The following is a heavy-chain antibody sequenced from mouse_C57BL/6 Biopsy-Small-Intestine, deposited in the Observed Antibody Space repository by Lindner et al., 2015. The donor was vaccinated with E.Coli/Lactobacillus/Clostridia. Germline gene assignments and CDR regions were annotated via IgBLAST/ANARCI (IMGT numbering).Heavy chain of an antibody. CDR3: ATGSRGYYYYGMDV. CDR2: ISPSNGNT. J-gene: IGHJ1*01. CDR1: GYSFSNYG. V-gene: IGHV1-74*01. Sequence: SVKVSCKASGYSFSNYGISWVRQAPGQGLEWMGWISPSNGNTNYAEKLQGRVTLTTDTSTTTAYMELRSLRSDDTAVYYCATGSRGYYYYGMDVWGQGTTVTVSS. D-gene: IGHD1-1*01.